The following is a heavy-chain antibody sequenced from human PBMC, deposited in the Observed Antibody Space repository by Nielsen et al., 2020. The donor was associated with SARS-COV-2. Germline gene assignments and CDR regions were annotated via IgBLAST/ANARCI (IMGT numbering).Heavy chain of an antibody. D-gene: IGHD1-1*01. CDR3: ARDMTWNRRYCGMDV. CDR1: GFTFSDYY. CDR2: ISSSSSYT. Sequence: GGSLRLSCAASGFTFSDYYMSWIRQAPGKGLEWVSYISSSSSYTNYADSVKGRFTISRDNAKNSLYLQMNSLRAEDTAVYYCARDMTWNRRYCGMDVWGQGTTVTVSS. J-gene: IGHJ6*02. V-gene: IGHV3-11*05.